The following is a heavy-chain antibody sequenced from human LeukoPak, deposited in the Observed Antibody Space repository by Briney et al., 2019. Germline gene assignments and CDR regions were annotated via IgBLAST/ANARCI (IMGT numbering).Heavy chain of an antibody. CDR1: GYSFTSFW. CDR3: ARQLAARTSYYYYYYMDV. J-gene: IGHJ6*03. Sequence: GESLKISCKGSGYSFTSFWISWVRQMPGKGLEWMGIIYPGDSDTRYSPSFQGQVTISADKSISTAYLQWSSLKASDTAMYYCARQLAARTSYYYYYYMDVWGKGTTVTVSS. CDR2: IYPGDSDT. D-gene: IGHD6-6*01. V-gene: IGHV5-51*01.